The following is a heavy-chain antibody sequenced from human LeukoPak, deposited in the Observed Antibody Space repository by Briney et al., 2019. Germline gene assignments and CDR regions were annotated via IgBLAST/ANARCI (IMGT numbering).Heavy chain of an antibody. V-gene: IGHV4-38-2*01. D-gene: IGHD3-3*01. CDR2: IYHSGST. CDR1: SYSISSGYY. J-gene: IGHJ5*02. Sequence: SETLSLTCAVSSYSISSGYYWGWIRQPPGKGLEWIGSIYHSGSTYYNPSLKSRVTISVDTSKNQFSLKLSSVTAADTAVYYCARGSADDFWSGYSPNWFDPWGQGTLVTVSS. CDR3: ARGSADDFWSGYSPNWFDP.